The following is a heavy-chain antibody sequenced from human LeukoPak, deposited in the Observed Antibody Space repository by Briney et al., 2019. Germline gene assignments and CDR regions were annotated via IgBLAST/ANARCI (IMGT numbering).Heavy chain of an antibody. V-gene: IGHV4-34*01. CDR1: GGSFSGYY. J-gene: IGHJ5*02. Sequence: SETLSLTCAVYGGSFSGYYWSWIRQPPGKGLEWIGEINHSGSTNYNPSLKSRVTISVDTSKNQFSLKLSSVTAVDTAVYYCARAAVAGTGFLFDPWGQGTLVTVSS. CDR2: INHSGST. D-gene: IGHD6-19*01. CDR3: ARAAVAGTGFLFDP.